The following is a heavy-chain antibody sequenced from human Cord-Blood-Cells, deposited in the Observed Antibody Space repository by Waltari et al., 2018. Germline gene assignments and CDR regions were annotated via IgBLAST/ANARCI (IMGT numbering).Heavy chain of an antibody. CDR1: GGPISSYY. D-gene: IGHD1-26*01. J-gene: IGHJ6*03. CDR2: IYTSGST. CDR3: ARTSGSYNYYYYYYMDV. Sequence: QVQLQESGPGLVKPSETLSLTCTVPGGPISSYYWSWIRPPAGKGLEWIGRIYTSGSTNYNPSLKSRVTMSVDTSKNQFSLKLSSVTAADTAVYYCARTSGSYNYYYYYYMDVWGKGTTVTVSS. V-gene: IGHV4-4*07.